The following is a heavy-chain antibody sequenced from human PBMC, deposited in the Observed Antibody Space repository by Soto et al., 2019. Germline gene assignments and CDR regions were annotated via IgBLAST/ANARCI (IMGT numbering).Heavy chain of an antibody. CDR3: AGGGPGSGPFTWELPDH. Sequence: QMQLVQSGAEVKKTGSSVTVSCKALGNTFTYRYLHWVRQAPGQALEWMGWITPFSGDVHYAQKFQERVTITRDRSINTAYMQMSSLRSEDTAMYFCAGGGPGSGPFTWELPDHWGQGTLVTVSS. J-gene: IGHJ4*02. CDR2: ITPFSGDV. CDR1: GNTFTYRY. D-gene: IGHD1-26*01. V-gene: IGHV1-45*02.